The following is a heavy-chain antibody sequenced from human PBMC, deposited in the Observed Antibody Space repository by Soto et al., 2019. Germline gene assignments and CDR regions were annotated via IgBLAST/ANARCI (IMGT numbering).Heavy chain of an antibody. Sequence: SVKVSCKASGGTFSSYAISWVRQAPGQGLEWMGGIIPIFGTANYAQKFQGRVTITADESTSTAYMELSSLRSEDTAVYYCASAVEMATITLDYWGQGTLVTVSS. CDR3: ASAVEMATITLDY. D-gene: IGHD5-12*01. V-gene: IGHV1-69*13. CDR1: GGTFSSYA. J-gene: IGHJ4*02. CDR2: IIPIFGTA.